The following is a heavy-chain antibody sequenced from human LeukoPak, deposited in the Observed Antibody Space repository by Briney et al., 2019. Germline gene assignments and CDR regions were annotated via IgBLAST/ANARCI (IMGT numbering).Heavy chain of an antibody. CDR3: ARGFRLGGY. J-gene: IGHJ4*02. Sequence: GGSLRLSCAASGFTFSSYAMSWVRQAPGKGLESVSTITGSSHHTYYADSVKGRFTISRDNSNNTLYLQMNSLTAEDTAIYFCARGFRLGGYWGQGTLVTVSS. CDR2: ITGSSHHT. CDR1: GFTFSSYA. V-gene: IGHV3-23*01. D-gene: IGHD3-16*01.